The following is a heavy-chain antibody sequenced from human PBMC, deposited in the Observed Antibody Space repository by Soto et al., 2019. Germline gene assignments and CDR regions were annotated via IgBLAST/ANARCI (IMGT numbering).Heavy chain of an antibody. CDR1: GGSLSSGGYS. CDR3: ARGVAGRFDY. CDR2: IYHSGST. J-gene: IGHJ4*02. V-gene: IGHV4-30-2*01. D-gene: IGHD3-10*01. Sequence: QLQLQEYGSGLVKPSQTLSLTCAVSGGSLSSGGYSWSCIRQPPGKGLEWIGYIYHSGSTYYNPSLTSRVSISVDRAKTQFSLNLSSVPAAASAVYYWARGVAGRFDYCGQGTRVNVPS.